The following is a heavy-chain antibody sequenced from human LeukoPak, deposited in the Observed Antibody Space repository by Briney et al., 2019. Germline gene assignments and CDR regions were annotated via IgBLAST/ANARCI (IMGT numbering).Heavy chain of an antibody. J-gene: IGHJ3*02. CDR1: GGSISSGAYF. CDR2: INYSGST. CDR3: ARDPHYGDILNDPFDI. V-gene: IGHV4-61*08. Sequence: PSETLSLTCTVSGGSISSGAYFWSWIRQHPGKGLEWIGYINYSGSTKYNPSLKSRVTISVDTSKNQFSLKLSSVTAADTAVYFCARDPHYGDILNDPFDIWGQGTMVTVSS. D-gene: IGHD4-17*01.